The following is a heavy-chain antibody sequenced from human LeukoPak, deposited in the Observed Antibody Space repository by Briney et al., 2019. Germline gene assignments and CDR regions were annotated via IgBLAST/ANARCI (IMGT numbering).Heavy chain of an antibody. CDR1: GFTFSSYS. D-gene: IGHD2-2*02. CDR2: ISSSSSYI. Sequence: GGSLRLSCAASGFTFSSYSMNWVRQAPGKGLEWVSSISSSSSYIYYADSVKGRFTISRDNAKNSLYLQMNSLRAEATAVYYCARGGEEYQLLYSYYYYYMDVWGKGTTVTVSS. CDR3: ARGGEEYQLLYSYYYYYMDV. J-gene: IGHJ6*03. V-gene: IGHV3-21*01.